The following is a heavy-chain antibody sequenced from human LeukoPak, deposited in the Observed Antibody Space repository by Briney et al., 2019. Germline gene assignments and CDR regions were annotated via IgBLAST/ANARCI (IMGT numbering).Heavy chain of an antibody. CDR3: ARSWAGMYYPFYYFDY. J-gene: IGHJ4*02. Sequence: PSETLSLTCSVYGDSFSGYYWSWIRQPPGKGLEWVAEINHRGTTHYNPSLKSRVNISADTSKNQFSLHLDSVTAADTAVYYCARSWAGMYYPFYYFDYWGQGTLVSVSS. V-gene: IGHV4-34*01. CDR1: GDSFSGYY. CDR2: INHRGTT. D-gene: IGHD1-26*01.